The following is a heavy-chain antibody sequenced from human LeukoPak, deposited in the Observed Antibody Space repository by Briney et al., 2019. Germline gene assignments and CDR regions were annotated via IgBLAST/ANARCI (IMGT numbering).Heavy chain of an antibody. D-gene: IGHD6-19*01. CDR3: ARFRIAVAGRGASFDY. V-gene: IGHV4-39*07. Sequence: SETLSLTCTVSGGSISSSSYYWGWIRQPPGKGLEWIGEIYHSGSTNYNPSLKSRVTISVDKSKNQFSLKLSSVTAADTAVYYCARFRIAVAGRGASFDYWGQGTLVTVSS. J-gene: IGHJ4*02. CDR2: IYHSGST. CDR1: GGSISSSSYY.